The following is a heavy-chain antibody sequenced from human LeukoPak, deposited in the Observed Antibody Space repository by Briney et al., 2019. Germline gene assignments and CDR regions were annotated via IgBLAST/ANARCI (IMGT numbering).Heavy chain of an antibody. Sequence: PSETLSLTCTVSGGSISSYYWSWIRQPPGKGLEWIGYIYYSGSTNYNPSLKSRVTISVDTSKNQFSLKLSSVTAADTAVYYCARVYDSSGSPFDYWGQGILVTVSS. CDR3: ARVYDSSGSPFDY. J-gene: IGHJ4*02. V-gene: IGHV4-59*01. D-gene: IGHD3-22*01. CDR2: IYYSGST. CDR1: GGSISSYY.